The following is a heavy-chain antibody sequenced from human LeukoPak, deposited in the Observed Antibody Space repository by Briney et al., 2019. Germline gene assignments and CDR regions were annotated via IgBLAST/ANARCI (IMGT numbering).Heavy chain of an antibody. V-gene: IGHV3-9*01. Sequence: PGGSLRLSCAASGFTFDDYAMHWVRQAPGKGLEWVSGISWNSGSIGYADSVKGRFTISRDNAKNSLYLQMNSLRAEDTALYYCAKDSYSYGYLYYFDYWGQGTLVTVSS. CDR1: GFTFDDYA. J-gene: IGHJ4*02. D-gene: IGHD5-18*01. CDR3: AKDSYSYGYLYYFDY. CDR2: ISWNSGSI.